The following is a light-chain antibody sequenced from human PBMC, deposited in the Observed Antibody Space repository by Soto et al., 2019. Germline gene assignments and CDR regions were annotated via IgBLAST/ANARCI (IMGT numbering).Light chain of an antibody. CDR3: SSYTSTNTLI. CDR1: SSDVGDYNY. Sequence: QSVLTQPASVSGSPGQSITISCTGTSSDVGDYNYVSWYQQHPGKAPKLLIYAVSNRPSGISSHFSGSKSGNTASLPISGLQAEDEADYYCSSYTSTNTLIFGGGTKVTVL. J-gene: IGLJ2*01. V-gene: IGLV2-14*01. CDR2: AVS.